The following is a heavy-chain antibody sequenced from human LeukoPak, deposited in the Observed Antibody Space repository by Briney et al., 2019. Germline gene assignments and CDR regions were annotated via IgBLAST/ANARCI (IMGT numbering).Heavy chain of an antibody. J-gene: IGHJ4*02. V-gene: IGHV3-20*04. CDR2: INWSGGST. CDR3: ARAPITSPFYFDY. D-gene: IGHD2-2*01. CDR1: GFGIDEHG. Sequence: GGSLRLSCTASGFGIDEHGMSWVRQVPGKGLEWVSGINWSGGSTGYADPLRGRFTISRDNAKNSLYLQMDSLRAEDTALYYCARAPITSPFYFDYWGQGTLVTVSS.